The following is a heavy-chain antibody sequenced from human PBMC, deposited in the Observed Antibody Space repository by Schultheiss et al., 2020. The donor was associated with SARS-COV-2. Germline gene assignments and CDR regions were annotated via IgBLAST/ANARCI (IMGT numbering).Heavy chain of an antibody. CDR2: IYHSGST. CDR1: GGSFSGYY. J-gene: IGHJ6*02. V-gene: IGHV4-34*01. CDR3: AREVYQPGGAWYYYYGMDV. D-gene: IGHD2-2*01. Sequence: GSLRLSCAVYGGSFSGYYWSWIRQPPGKGLEWIGEIYHSGSTNYNPSLKSRVTISVDKSKNQFSLKLSSVTAADTAVYYCAREVYQPGGAWYYYYGMDVWGQGTTVTVSS.